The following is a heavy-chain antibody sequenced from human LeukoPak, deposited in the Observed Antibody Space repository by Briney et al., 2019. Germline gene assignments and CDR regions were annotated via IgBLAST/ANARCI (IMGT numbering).Heavy chain of an antibody. V-gene: IGHV3-48*04. J-gene: IGHJ3*02. CDR1: GFTFSSYW. CDR2: ISSGGSTI. D-gene: IGHD6-6*01. Sequence: PGGSLRLSCAASGFTFSSYWMSWVRQAPGKGLEWVSYISSGGSTIYYADSVKGRFTISRDNAKNSLYLQMNSLRAADTAVYYCASGHSSYAFDIWGQGTMVTVSS. CDR3: ASGHSSYAFDI.